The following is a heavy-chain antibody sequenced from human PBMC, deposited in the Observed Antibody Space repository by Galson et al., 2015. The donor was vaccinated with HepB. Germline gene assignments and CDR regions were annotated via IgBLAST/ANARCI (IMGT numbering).Heavy chain of an antibody. J-gene: IGHJ4*02. CDR1: GFTFSSYG. CDR3: AKNKAPSPLYSSSGGSFDY. D-gene: IGHD6-13*01. CDR2: ISYDGSNK. Sequence: SLRLSCAASGFTFSSYGMHWVRQAPGKGLEWVAVISYDGSNKYYADSVKGRFTISRGNSKNTLYLQMNSLRAEDTAVYYCAKNKAPSPLYSSSGGSFDYWGQGTLVTVSS. V-gene: IGHV3-30*18.